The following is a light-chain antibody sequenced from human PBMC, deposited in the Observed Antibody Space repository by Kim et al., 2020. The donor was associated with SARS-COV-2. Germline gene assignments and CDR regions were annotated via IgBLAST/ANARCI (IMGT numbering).Light chain of an antibody. CDR2: GTS. J-gene: IGKJ2*01. V-gene: IGKV3-20*01. Sequence: LSPVDRATLSCSASQSVASNHLAWFQQKPGQAPRLLIYGTSSRAPAIPDRFSASGSGTDFTLTISRLEPEDFAIYYCQQYDRPPYTFGQGTKLEI. CDR1: QSVASNH. CDR3: QQYDRPPYT.